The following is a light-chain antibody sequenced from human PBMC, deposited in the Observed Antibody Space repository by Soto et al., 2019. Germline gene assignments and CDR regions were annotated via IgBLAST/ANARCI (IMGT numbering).Light chain of an antibody. CDR2: DAS. V-gene: IGKV3-11*01. CDR1: QSISRY. J-gene: IGKJ5*01. Sequence: IVLTHSPATLSLSPGETATLSCRASQSISRYLAWYQQKPGQAPRLLIYDASIRATGIPARFRGGGSETDFTLTISSLAPEDFAIYYCQQYGSSAPITLGQGTRLEIK. CDR3: QQYGSSAPIT.